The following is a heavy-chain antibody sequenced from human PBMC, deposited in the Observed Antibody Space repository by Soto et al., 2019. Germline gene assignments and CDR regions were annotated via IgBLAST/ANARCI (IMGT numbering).Heavy chain of an antibody. D-gene: IGHD2-15*01. CDR3: ARVHCSAGTCLDGLDF. Sequence: SQTLSLTCVISGDSVSSNGACRNWIRQSPSRGLQWLGRIYYRSKWFHDYAASVESRMANNPDTSRNQFSLQLNYVTPEDTAVYYCARVHCSAGTCLDGLDFWGQGTTVTVSS. V-gene: IGHV6-1*01. CDR2: IYYRSKWFH. CDR1: GDSVSSNGAC. J-gene: IGHJ6*02.